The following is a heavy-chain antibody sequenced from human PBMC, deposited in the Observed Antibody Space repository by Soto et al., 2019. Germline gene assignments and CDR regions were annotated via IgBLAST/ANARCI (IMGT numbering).Heavy chain of an antibody. CDR1: GYTFTSYD. J-gene: IGHJ6*02. D-gene: IGHD5-18*01. Sequence: ASVKVSCKASGYTFTSYDINWVRQATGQGLEWMGWMNPNSGNTGYAQKFQGRVTMTRNTSISTAYMELSSLRSEDTAVYYCASASGDTAMGYYYYGMDVWGQGTTVTVS. V-gene: IGHV1-8*01. CDR2: MNPNSGNT. CDR3: ASASGDTAMGYYYYGMDV.